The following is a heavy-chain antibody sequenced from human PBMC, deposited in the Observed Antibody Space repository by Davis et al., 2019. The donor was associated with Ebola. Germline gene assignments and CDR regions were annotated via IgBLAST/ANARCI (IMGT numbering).Heavy chain of an antibody. J-gene: IGHJ4*02. V-gene: IGHV4-34*01. Sequence: SETLSLTCAVYGGSFSGYYWSWIRQPPGKGLEWIGSIYYSGSTYYNPSLKSRVTISVDTSKNQFSLKLSSVTAADTAVYYCARGIRLGELSDEYWGQGTLVTVSS. CDR2: IYYSGST. D-gene: IGHD3-16*02. CDR3: ARGIRLGELSDEY. CDR1: GGSFSGYY.